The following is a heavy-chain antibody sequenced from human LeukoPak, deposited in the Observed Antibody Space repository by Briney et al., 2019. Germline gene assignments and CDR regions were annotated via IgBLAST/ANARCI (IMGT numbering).Heavy chain of an antibody. CDR2: IYYSGST. J-gene: IGHJ4*02. CDR1: GGSISSSSYY. CDR3: ARDPVAYCGGDCYSGPFDY. Sequence: SETLSLTCTVSGGSISSSSYYWGWIRPPPGKGLEWIGSIYYSGSTYYNPSLKSRVTISVDTSKNQFSLKLSSVTAADTAVYYCARDPVAYCGGDCYSGPFDYWGQGTLVTVSS. V-gene: IGHV4-39*07. D-gene: IGHD2-21*02.